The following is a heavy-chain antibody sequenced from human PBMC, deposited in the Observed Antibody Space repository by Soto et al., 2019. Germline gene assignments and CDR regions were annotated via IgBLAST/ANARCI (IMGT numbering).Heavy chain of an antibody. Sequence: PEEALKISCKGSGYSFAGDWIAWVRQIPWKGLEWMGIIYPDNSDTRYSRSFQGQVTISADKSISTAYLQWSSLKASDTAIYYCARQGALVATVTLIWFEPWGQGTRVNV. CDR3: ARQGALVATVTLIWFEP. CDR1: GYSFAGDW. V-gene: IGHV5-51*01. CDR2: IYPDNSDT. J-gene: IGHJ5*02. D-gene: IGHD5-12*01.